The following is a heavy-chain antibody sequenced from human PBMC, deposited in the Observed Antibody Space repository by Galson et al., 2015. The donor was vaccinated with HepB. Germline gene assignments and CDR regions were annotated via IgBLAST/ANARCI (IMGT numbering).Heavy chain of an antibody. CDR3: ARPYKWLELDEAFDI. V-gene: IGHV1-2*06. J-gene: IGHJ3*02. D-gene: IGHD5-24*01. CDR2: ISPNAAGT. Sequence: SVKVSCKASGFTFTGYYIHWVRQAPGQGLEWMGRISPNAAGTNYAQEFQGRVTMTRDTSITTAYMELTNLRSDDTAVYYCARPYKWLELDEAFDIWGQGTVVIVSS. CDR1: GFTFTGYY.